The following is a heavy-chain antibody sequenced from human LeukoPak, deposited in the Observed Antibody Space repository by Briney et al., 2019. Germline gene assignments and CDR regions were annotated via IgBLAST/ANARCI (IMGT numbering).Heavy chain of an antibody. D-gene: IGHD2-2*01. CDR1: GYTFTSYD. J-gene: IGHJ4*02. CDR3: ARGPAYCSSTSCYLIDY. V-gene: IGHV1-8*03. Sequence: ASVKVSCKASGYTFTSYDINWVRQATGQGLEWMGWMNPNSGNTGYAQKFQGRVTITRNTSISTAYMELSSLRSEDTAVYYCARGPAYCSSTSCYLIDYWGQGTLVTVSS. CDR2: MNPNSGNT.